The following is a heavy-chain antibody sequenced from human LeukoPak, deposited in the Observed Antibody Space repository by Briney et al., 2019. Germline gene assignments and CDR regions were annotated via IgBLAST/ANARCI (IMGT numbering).Heavy chain of an antibody. CDR1: GFTFSSYW. V-gene: IGHV3-7*03. Sequence: GGSLRLSCAASGFTFSSYWMSWVRQAPGKGLEWVANIKQDGSEKYYVDSVKGRSTISRDNAKNSLYLQMTSLRSEDTALYYCARQNGGAEYGDYGHWGQGILVTVSS. CDR2: IKQDGSEK. CDR3: ARQNGGAEYGDYGH. D-gene: IGHD4-17*01. J-gene: IGHJ4*02.